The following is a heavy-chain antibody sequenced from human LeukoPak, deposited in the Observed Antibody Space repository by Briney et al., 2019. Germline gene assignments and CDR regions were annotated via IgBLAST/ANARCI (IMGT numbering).Heavy chain of an antibody. CDR3: AKESAGDGAAYGDYGLGAFDI. Sequence: GGSLRLSCAASGFTFSSYWMSWVRQAPGKGLEWVANIKQDGSEKYYADSVKGRFTISRDNSKNTLYLQMNSLRAEDTAVYYCAKESAGDGAAYGDYGLGAFDIWGQGTMVTVSS. V-gene: IGHV3-7*01. CDR1: GFTFSSYW. D-gene: IGHD4-17*01. J-gene: IGHJ3*02. CDR2: IKQDGSEK.